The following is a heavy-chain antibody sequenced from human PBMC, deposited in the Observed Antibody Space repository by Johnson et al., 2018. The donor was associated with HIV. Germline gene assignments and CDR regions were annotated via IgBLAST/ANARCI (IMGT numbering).Heavy chain of an antibody. V-gene: IGHV3-20*04. Sequence: VQLVESVGGVVRPGGSLRLSCAASGFTFDDYGMSWVRQAPGKGLEWVSGINWNGGSTGYADSVKGRFTISRDNANNSLYLQMNSLRAEDTALYYCASLVPYYYGRGAFDIWGQGTMVTVSS. CDR1: GFTFDDYG. CDR2: INWNGGST. J-gene: IGHJ3*02. D-gene: IGHD3-10*01. CDR3: ASLVPYYYGRGAFDI.